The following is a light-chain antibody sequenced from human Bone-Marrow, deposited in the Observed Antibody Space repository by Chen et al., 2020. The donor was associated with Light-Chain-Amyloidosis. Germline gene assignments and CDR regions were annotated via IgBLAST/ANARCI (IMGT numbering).Light chain of an antibody. CDR2: AAS. Sequence: AIRMTQSPSSFSASTGDRVTITCRARQGISSYLAWYQQKPGKAPKLLIYAASTLQSGIPSRFSGSGSGTDFTLTISCLQSEDFATYYCQQYGSYPWTFGQGTKVEIK. J-gene: IGKJ1*01. CDR1: QGISSY. V-gene: IGKV1-8*01. CDR3: QQYGSYPWT.